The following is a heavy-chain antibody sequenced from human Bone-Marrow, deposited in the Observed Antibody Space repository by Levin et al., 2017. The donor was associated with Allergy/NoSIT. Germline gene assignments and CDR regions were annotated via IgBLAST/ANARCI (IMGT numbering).Heavy chain of an antibody. V-gene: IGHV3-49*03. CDR3: SRGPNSRNFDF. J-gene: IGHJ4*02. D-gene: IGHD1-14*01. Sequence: SCAASGFTYSDYAMTWFRQAPGKGLEWVGSIRGNGYPGRREFAASVKGRFNISRDDSKNIVYLHMNNLNTGDTAVYYCSRGPNSRNFDFWGQGTLVSVSS. CDR1: GFTYSDYA. CDR2: IRGNGYPGRR.